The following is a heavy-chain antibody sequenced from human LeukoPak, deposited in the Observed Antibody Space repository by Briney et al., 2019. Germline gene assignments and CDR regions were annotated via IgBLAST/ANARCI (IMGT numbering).Heavy chain of an antibody. CDR1: GGSISSYY. V-gene: IGHV4-4*07. D-gene: IGHD3-22*01. Sequence: PSETLSLTCTVSGGSISSYYWSWLRQPAGKGLEWIGRIYTSGSTNYNPSLKSRVTMSVDTSKNQFSLKLSSVTAADTAVYYCARDGHYYDSSGDAFDIWGQGTMVTVSS. CDR3: ARDGHYYDSSGDAFDI. CDR2: IYTSGST. J-gene: IGHJ3*02.